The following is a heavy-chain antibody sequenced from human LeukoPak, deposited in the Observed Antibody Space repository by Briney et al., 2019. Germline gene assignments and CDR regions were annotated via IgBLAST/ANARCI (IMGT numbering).Heavy chain of an antibody. CDR2: IYTSGST. CDR3: ARDIWEAAGTRNMDV. J-gene: IGHJ6*03. V-gene: IGHV4-61*02. Sequence: PSETLSLTCTVSGGSISSGSYYWSWIRQPAGKGLEWIGRIYTSGSTNYNPSLKSRVTISVDTSKDQFSLKLSSVTAADTAVYYCARDIWEAAGTRNMDVWGKGTTVTVSS. D-gene: IGHD6-13*01. CDR1: GGSISSGSYY.